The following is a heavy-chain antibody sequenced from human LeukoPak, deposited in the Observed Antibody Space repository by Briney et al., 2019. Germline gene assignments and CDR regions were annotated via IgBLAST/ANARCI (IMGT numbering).Heavy chain of an antibody. CDR3: ATLPQIAAWFDP. CDR1: GYTLTELS. Sequence: ASVTVSCKVSGYTLTELSMHWVRQAPGKGLEWMGGFDPEDGETIYAQKFQGRVTMTEDTSTDTAYMELSSLRSEDTAVYYCATLPQIAAWFDPWGQGTLVTVSS. J-gene: IGHJ5*02. CDR2: FDPEDGET. V-gene: IGHV1-24*01.